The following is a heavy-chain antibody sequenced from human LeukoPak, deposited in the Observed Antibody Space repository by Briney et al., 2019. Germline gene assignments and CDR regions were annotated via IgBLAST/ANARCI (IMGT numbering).Heavy chain of an antibody. D-gene: IGHD3-10*01. CDR3: ARAKPKNMVRGLIMRRESRYYFDY. J-gene: IGHJ4*02. V-gene: IGHV3-53*01. CDR1: GFTFSNYA. Sequence: SGGSLRLSCAASGFTFSNYAMSWVRQAPGKGLEWVSVIYSGGSTYYADSVKGRFTISRDNSKSTLYIQMNSLRAEDTAVYYCARAKPKNMVRGLIMRRESRYYFDYWGQGTLVTVSS. CDR2: IYSGGST.